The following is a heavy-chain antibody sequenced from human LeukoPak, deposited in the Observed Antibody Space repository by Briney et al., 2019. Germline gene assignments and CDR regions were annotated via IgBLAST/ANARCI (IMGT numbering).Heavy chain of an antibody. J-gene: IGHJ4*02. D-gene: IGHD1-1*01. CDR2: IGGDGDSP. V-gene: IGHV3-23*01. CDR1: GFTFRNYA. CDR3: AHPTGNGWFYFPY. Sequence: PGGSLRLFCAASGFTFRNYAMAWVRQAPGKGLEWVSAIGGDGDSPNYADSVRGRFTLSRDSSKNILYLQMNSLRVEDTAVYYCAHPTGNGWFYFPYWGQGTLVTVSS.